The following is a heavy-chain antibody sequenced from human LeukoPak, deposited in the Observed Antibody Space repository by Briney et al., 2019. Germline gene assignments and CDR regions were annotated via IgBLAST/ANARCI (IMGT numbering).Heavy chain of an antibody. V-gene: IGHV1-2*02. D-gene: IGHD6-19*01. CDR2: INPNSGGT. CDR1: GYTFTGYY. CDR3: ARNGYSSGWYYIDDAFDI. J-gene: IGHJ3*02. Sequence: ASVKVSCKASGYTFTGYYMHWVRLAPGQGLEWMGWINPNSGGTNYAQKFQGRVTMTRDTSISTAYMELSRLRSDDTAVYYCARNGYSSGWYYIDDAFDIWGQGTMVTVSS.